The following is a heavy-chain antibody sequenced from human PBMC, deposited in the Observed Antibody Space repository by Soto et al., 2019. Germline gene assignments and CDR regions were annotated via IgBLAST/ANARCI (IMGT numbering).Heavy chain of an antibody. CDR3: ARGGRGHYYGSGSYYKGPVFDY. CDR2: INHSGST. Sequence: PSETLSLTCAVYGGSFSGYYWSWIRQPPGKGLEWIGEINHSGSTNYNPSLKSRVTISVDTSKNQFSLKLSSVTAADTAVYYCARGGRGHYYGSGSYYKGPVFDYWGQGTLVTVSS. J-gene: IGHJ4*02. V-gene: IGHV4-34*01. D-gene: IGHD3-10*01. CDR1: GGSFSGYY.